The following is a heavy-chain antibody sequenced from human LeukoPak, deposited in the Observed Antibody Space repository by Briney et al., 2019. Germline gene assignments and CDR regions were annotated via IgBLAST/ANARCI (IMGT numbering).Heavy chain of an antibody. CDR1: GYTFTGYY. J-gene: IGHJ6*03. Sequence: ASVKVSCKASGYTFTGYYMPWVRQAPGQGLEWMGWINPNRGGTNSEQKFQGRVTMTRDTSISTAYMELSRLRSEDTAVYYCARGGILWFGELSYYMDVWGKGTTGTVSS. CDR3: ARGGILWFGELSYYMDV. D-gene: IGHD3-10*01. V-gene: IGHV1-2*02. CDR2: INPNRGGT.